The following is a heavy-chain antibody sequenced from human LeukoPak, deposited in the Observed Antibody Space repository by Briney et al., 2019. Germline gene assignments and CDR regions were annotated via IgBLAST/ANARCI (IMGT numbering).Heavy chain of an antibody. CDR3: ARDRRSGGNYYYYYMDV. CDR1: GGSISSGSYY. V-gene: IGHV4-61*02. J-gene: IGHJ6*03. Sequence: PSQTLSLTCSVSGGSISSGSYYWSWIRQPAGKGLEWIGRIYTSGSTNYNPSLKSRVTISVDTSKNQFSLKLSPVTAADTAVYYCARDRRSGGNYYYYYMDVWGKGTTVTISS. D-gene: IGHD4-23*01. CDR2: IYTSGST.